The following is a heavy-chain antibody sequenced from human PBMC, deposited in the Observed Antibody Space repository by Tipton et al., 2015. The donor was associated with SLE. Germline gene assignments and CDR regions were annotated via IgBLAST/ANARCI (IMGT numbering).Heavy chain of an antibody. J-gene: IGHJ5*01. CDR1: GGSFSGYY. CDR3: AGGYSSSSICFDS. CDR2: INHSGST. V-gene: IGHV4-34*01. Sequence: TLSLTCAVYGGSFSGYYWSWIRQPPGKGLEWIGEINHSGSTNYNPSLKSRVTISVDTSKNQFSLKLSSVTAADTAVYYCAGGYSSSSICFDSWGQGTLVTVSS. D-gene: IGHD6-6*01.